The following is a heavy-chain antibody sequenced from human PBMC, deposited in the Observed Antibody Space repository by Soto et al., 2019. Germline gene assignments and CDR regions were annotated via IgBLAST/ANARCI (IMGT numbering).Heavy chain of an antibody. D-gene: IGHD2-2*01. Sequence: QVQLVQSGAEVKKPGSSVKVSCKASGGTFSSYAISWVRQAPGQGLEWMGGIIPIFGTANYAQKFQGRVTITADESTSTAYMELSSLRSEDTAVYYCARDNTVPAAQYYYYYYGMDVWGQGTTVTVSS. CDR3: ARDNTVPAAQYYYYYYGMDV. CDR2: IIPIFGTA. J-gene: IGHJ6*02. CDR1: GGTFSSYA. V-gene: IGHV1-69*01.